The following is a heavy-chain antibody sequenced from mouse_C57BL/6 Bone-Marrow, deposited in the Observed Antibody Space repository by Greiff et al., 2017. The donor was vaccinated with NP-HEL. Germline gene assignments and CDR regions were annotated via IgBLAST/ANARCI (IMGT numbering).Heavy chain of an antibody. CDR2: IWSGGST. CDR3: ARNKDYSNYFYYAMDY. Sequence: QVQLKESGPGLVQPSQSLSITCTVSGFSLTSYGVHWVRQSPGKGLEWLGVIWSGGSTDYNAAFISRLSISKDNSKSQVFFKMNSLQADDTAIYYCARNKDYSNYFYYAMDYWGQGTSVTVSS. D-gene: IGHD2-5*01. V-gene: IGHV2-2*01. CDR1: GFSLTSYG. J-gene: IGHJ4*01.